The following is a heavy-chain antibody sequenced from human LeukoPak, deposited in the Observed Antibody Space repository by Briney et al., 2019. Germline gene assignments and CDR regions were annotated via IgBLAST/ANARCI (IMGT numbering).Heavy chain of an antibody. CDR2: ITSSSSDI. CDR3: ARVFWETVNTGYYSDF. V-gene: IGHV3-21*01. D-gene: IGHD3-22*01. CDR1: EFVFSSHA. J-gene: IGHJ4*02. Sequence: GGSLRLSCVASEFVFSSHAMIWVRQAPGKGLEWISSITSSSSDIFYADSVRGRFTISRDNANNVLHLQMNSLRAEDTAVYYCARVFWETVNTGYYSDFWGQGTLVTVSS.